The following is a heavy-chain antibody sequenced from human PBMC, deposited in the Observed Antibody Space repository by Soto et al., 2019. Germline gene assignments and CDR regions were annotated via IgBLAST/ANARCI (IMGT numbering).Heavy chain of an antibody. J-gene: IGHJ4*02. CDR1: GGTISTYV. CDR3: ARGGQQVVSFDY. D-gene: IGHD6-6*01. V-gene: IGHV1-69*08. Sequence: QVHLVQSGAEVKKPGSSVKVSCKTSGGTISTYVINWVRQAPGQGLEWMGRIIPALGAADYAQKFQDRLTLTADKSTSTAYMELSSLRSDDTAVYYCARGGQQVVSFDYWGQGTRVAVSS. CDR2: IIPALGAA.